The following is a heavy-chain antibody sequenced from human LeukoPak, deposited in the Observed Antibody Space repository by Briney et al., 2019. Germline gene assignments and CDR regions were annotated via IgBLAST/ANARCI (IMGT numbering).Heavy chain of an antibody. CDR3: GRGDFWSGYYGGFDP. D-gene: IGHD3-3*01. J-gene: IGHJ5*02. Sequence: GSSVKVSCKASGGTSSSYAISWVRKAPGKGLEWMEGIIPIFGTANYAQKFQGRVTITTGESTSTAYMELSSLRSEDTAVYYCGRGDFWSGYYGGFDPWGQGTLVTVSS. CDR1: GGTSSSYA. V-gene: IGHV1-69*05. CDR2: IIPIFGTA.